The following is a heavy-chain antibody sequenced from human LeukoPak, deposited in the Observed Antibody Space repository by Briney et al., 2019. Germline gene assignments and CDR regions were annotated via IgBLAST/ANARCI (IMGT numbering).Heavy chain of an antibody. CDR1: GGSISSYY. V-gene: IGHV4-59*01. D-gene: IGHD3-22*01. J-gene: IGHJ4*02. CDR2: IYYSGST. CDR3: ASSRGYYQSFDY. Sequence: SETLSLTCTVSGGSISSYYWSWIRQPPGKGLEWIGYIYYSGSTNYNPSLKSRVTISVDTSKNQFSLKLSSVTAADTAVYYCASSRGYYQSFDYWGQGTLVTVSS.